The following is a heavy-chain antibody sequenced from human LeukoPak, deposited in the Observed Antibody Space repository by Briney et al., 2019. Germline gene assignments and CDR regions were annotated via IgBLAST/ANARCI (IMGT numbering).Heavy chain of an antibody. D-gene: IGHD6-13*01. CDR2: IYSGGST. Sequence: GGSLRLSCAASGFTFSNFWMHWVRQAPGKGLEWVSVIYSGGSTCYADSVKGRLTISRDNSKNTLYLQMNSLRAEDTAVYYCASANSSSWPHEYDYWGQGTLVTVSS. V-gene: IGHV3-53*01. CDR3: ASANSSSWPHEYDY. J-gene: IGHJ4*02. CDR1: GFTFSNFW.